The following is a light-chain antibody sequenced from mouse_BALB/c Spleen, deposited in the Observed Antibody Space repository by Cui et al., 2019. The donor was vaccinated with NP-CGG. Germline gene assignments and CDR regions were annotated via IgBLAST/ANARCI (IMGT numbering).Light chain of an antibody. CDR2: GTN. Sequence: QAVLTQAYALPTSPGETVTLSCRSSTGAVTTSNYANWVQEKPDHLFTGLIGGTNNRAPGVPARFSGSLIGDKAALTITGAQTEDEAIYFCALWYSNHWVFGGGTKLTVL. CDR1: TGAVTTSNY. J-gene: IGLJ1*01. V-gene: IGLV1*01. CDR3: ALWYSNHWV.